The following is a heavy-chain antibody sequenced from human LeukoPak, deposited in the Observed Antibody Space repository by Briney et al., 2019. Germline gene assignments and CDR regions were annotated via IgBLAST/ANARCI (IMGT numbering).Heavy chain of an antibody. CDR3: TRSDGYGLVGI. CDR2: IHYSGST. CDR1: GGSISSSSYY. D-gene: IGHD3-10*01. V-gene: IGHV4-39*07. J-gene: IGHJ3*01. Sequence: NPSETLSLTCTVSGGSISSSSYYWGWIRQPPVKGLEWIGSIHYSGSTYYTPSLKSRVTISVDTSKNQFSLKLSSVTAADTAVYYCTRSDGYGLVGIWGQGTMVTVSS.